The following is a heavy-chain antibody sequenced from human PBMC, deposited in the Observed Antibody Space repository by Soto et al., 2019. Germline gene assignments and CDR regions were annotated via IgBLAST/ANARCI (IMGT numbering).Heavy chain of an antibody. CDR3: ARGSSSWFDNWFDP. Sequence: QVQLVQSGAEVKKPGSSVKVSCKASGGTFSSYAISWVRQAPGQGLEWMGGIIPIFGTANYAQKFQGRVTITADESTSTAYMELSGLRSEDTAVYYCARGSSSWFDNWFDPWGQGTLVTVSS. CDR1: GGTFSSYA. J-gene: IGHJ5*02. V-gene: IGHV1-69*01. CDR2: IIPIFGTA. D-gene: IGHD6-13*01.